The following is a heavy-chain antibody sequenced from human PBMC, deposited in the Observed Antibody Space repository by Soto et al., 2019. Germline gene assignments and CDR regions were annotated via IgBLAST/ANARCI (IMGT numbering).Heavy chain of an antibody. V-gene: IGHV3-30-3*01. D-gene: IGHD3-3*01. CDR2: ISYDGSNK. CDR1: GFTFSSYA. Sequence: QVQLVASGGGVVQPGRSLRLSCAASGFTFSSYAMHWVRQAPGKGLEWVAVISYDGSNKYYADSVKGRFTSSRDNSKNSLYLQMNSLRAEDTAGYYCARGNDFFALTREHTSYYYGMDVWGQGTTVTVSS. J-gene: IGHJ6*02. CDR3: ARGNDFFALTREHTSYYYGMDV.